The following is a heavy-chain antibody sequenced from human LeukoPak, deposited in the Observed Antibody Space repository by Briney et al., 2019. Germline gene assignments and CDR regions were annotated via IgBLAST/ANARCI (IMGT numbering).Heavy chain of an antibody. CDR3: AREPYGGNSGFDY. V-gene: IGHV3-30*03. Sequence: QSGGSLRLSCAASGFTFSSFGIHWVRQAPGKGLEWVAVISYDGSNKYYADSVKGRFTISRDNSKNTLYLQMNSLRAEDTAVYYCAREPYGGNSGFDYWGQGTLVTVSS. CDR2: ISYDGSNK. CDR1: GFTFSSFG. D-gene: IGHD4-23*01. J-gene: IGHJ4*02.